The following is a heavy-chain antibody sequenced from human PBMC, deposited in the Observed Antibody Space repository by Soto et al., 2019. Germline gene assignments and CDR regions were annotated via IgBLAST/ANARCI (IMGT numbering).Heavy chain of an antibody. J-gene: IGHJ4*02. V-gene: IGHV3-15*04. CDR2: IESTTDGGTT. CDR3: TTMGAGGSGAGVFDY. Sequence: EVQLVESGGGLVKPGGSLRLSCAASGFTFSNAWMTWVRQAPGKGLEWVGRIESTTDGGTTDYAAPVKGRFTISRDXSXXTRDLQMKGLKSEGAAIYYCTTMGAGGSGAGVFDYWGQGTLVTVSS. D-gene: IGHD6-19*01. CDR1: GFTFSNAW.